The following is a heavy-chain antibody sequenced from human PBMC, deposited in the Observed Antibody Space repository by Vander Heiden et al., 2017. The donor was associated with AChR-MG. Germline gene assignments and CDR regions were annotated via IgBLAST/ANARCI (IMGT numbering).Heavy chain of an antibody. V-gene: IGHV3-30-3*01. CDR1: GFTISSYA. Sequence: QVQLVESGGGVVQPGRSLRLSCAASGFTISSYAMHWVRQAPGKGLEWVAIISSDGSNKYYADSVKGRFTISRDNSKNTLYLQMNSLRTEDTAVYYCARAPGSGYYWDFDYWGQGTLVTVSS. D-gene: IGHD3-3*01. CDR2: ISSDGSNK. J-gene: IGHJ4*02. CDR3: ARAPGSGYYWDFDY.